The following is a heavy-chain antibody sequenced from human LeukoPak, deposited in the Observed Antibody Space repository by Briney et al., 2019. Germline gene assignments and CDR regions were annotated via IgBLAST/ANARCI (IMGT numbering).Heavy chain of an antibody. CDR2: IYPGDSDT. CDR3: ARLYSSGWAHFDY. CDR1: GYSFTSYW. D-gene: IGHD6-19*01. J-gene: IGHJ4*02. Sequence: AESLKISCKGSGYSFTSYWIGWVRHMARESLVWLGIIYPGDSDTRYSPSFQGHITISDDKSPRTAYLQWSSLKAADTAMYYCARLYSSGWAHFDYWGQGTLVTVSS. V-gene: IGHV5-51*01.